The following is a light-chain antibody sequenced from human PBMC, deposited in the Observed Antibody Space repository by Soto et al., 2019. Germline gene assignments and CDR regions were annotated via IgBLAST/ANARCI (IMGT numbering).Light chain of an antibody. CDR3: QQYGSSPRCA. CDR2: GAS. Sequence: EIVLTQSPGTLSLSPGERATLSCRASQSVSSSYLAWYQQKPGQAPRLLIYGASSRATGIPDRFSGSGSGPACTLTISRLEPADVAVYYWQQYGSSPRCAFGPGTKVDIK. J-gene: IGKJ3*01. CDR1: QSVSSSY. V-gene: IGKV3-20*01.